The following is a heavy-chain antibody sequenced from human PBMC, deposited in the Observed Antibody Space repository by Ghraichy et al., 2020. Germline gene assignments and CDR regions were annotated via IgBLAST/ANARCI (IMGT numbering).Heavy chain of an antibody. V-gene: IGHV4-30-2*01. CDR1: GGSISSGGYS. CDR3: ARSRLVGAYHFDY. J-gene: IGHJ4*02. Sequence: SETLSLTCAVSGGSISSGGYSWSWIRQPPGKGLKWVGYISQGGNTYYNPSLQSRVTISVDRSKDQFSLNLSSVTVADTAVYYCARSRLVGAYHFDYWGQGALVTVSS. CDR2: ISQGGNT. D-gene: IGHD1-26*01.